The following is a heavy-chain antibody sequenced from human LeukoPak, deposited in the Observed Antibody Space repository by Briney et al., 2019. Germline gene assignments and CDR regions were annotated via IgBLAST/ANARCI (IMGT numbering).Heavy chain of an antibody. Sequence: GGSLRLSCAASGFTFSSYAMSWVRQAPGKGLEWVSAISGSGGSTYYADSVKGRFTISRDNSKNTLYLQMNSLRAEGTAVYYCAKDNGGYYYDSSGYRWGQGTLVTVSS. J-gene: IGHJ5*02. CDR2: ISGSGGST. V-gene: IGHV3-23*01. D-gene: IGHD3-22*01. CDR3: AKDNGGYYYDSSGYR. CDR1: GFTFSSYA.